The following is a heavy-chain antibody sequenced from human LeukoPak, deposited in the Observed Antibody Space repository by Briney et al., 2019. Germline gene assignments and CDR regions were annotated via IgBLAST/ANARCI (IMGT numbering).Heavy chain of an antibody. CDR1: GFTFSGYA. V-gene: IGHV3-23*01. J-gene: IGHJ3*02. D-gene: IGHD1-7*01. Sequence: SGASLRLSCAASGFTFSGYAMTWVRQAPGEGLEWVSAISGGGGSTYYADSVKGRFTISRDNSKNTLYLQMSSLRADDTAVYYCAKVSNGNYAGDAFDIWGQGTMVTVSS. CDR3: AKVSNGNYAGDAFDI. CDR2: ISGGGGST.